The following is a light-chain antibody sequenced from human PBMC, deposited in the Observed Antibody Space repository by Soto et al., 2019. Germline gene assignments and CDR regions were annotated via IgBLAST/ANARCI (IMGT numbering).Light chain of an antibody. CDR1: QSVSSSY. J-gene: IGKJ1*01. CDR2: GAS. Sequence: EIVLTQSPGTLSLSPGERATLSCRASQSVSSSYLAWYQQKPGQAPRLLIYGASSRATGIPDRFSGSGSGTDFTLTSSRLEPEDFAVYYCQQYGRSPRTFGQGTKVEIK. CDR3: QQYGRSPRT. V-gene: IGKV3-20*01.